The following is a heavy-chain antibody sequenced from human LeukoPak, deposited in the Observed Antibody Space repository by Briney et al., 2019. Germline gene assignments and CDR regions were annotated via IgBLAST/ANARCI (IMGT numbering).Heavy chain of an antibody. J-gene: IGHJ4*02. CDR1: GFTFSSYW. CDR2: IKQDGSEK. V-gene: IGHV3-7*01. D-gene: IGHD6-13*01. CDR3: ARDFEGKKGLAVGGSDY. Sequence: GGSLRLSCAASGFTFSSYWMNWVRQAPGKGLEWVADIKQDGSEKFYVVSVKGRFSVSRDNAKNSLYLQMNSLRAEDTAVYYCARDFEGKKGLAVGGSDYWGQGTLVTVSS.